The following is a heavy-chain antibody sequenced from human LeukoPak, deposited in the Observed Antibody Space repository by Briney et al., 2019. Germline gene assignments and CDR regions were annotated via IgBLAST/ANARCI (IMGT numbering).Heavy chain of an antibody. CDR3: ARGGYCSTTSCSVDY. J-gene: IGHJ4*02. D-gene: IGHD2-2*01. CDR1: GGSVSSGSYY. CDR2: IYYSGTT. Sequence: SETLSLTCTVSGGSVSSGSYYWSRIRQPPGKGLEWIGYIYYSGTTNYNPSLKSRVTISVDTSKNQFSLKLSSVTAADTAVYYCARGGYCSTTSCSVDYWGQGTLVTVSA. V-gene: IGHV4-61*01.